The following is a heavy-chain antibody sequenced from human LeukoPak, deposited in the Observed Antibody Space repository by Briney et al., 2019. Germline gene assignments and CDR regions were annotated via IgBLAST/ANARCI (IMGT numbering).Heavy chain of an antibody. V-gene: IGHV4-59*01. CDR1: GGSISSYY. D-gene: IGHD6-19*01. J-gene: IGHJ4*02. CDR2: IYYSGST. CDR3: ARTIAVAGSDFAY. Sequence: PSETLSLTCTVSGGSISSYYWSWIRQPPGKGLEWIGYIYYSGSTNYNPSLKSRVTISVDTSKNQFSLKLSSVTAADTAVYYCARTIAVAGSDFAYWGQGTLVTVSS.